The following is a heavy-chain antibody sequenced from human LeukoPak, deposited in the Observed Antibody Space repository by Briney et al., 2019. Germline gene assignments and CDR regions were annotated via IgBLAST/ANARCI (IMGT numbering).Heavy chain of an antibody. CDR3: ARHFTYYYDSSGYPRDAFDI. J-gene: IGHJ3*02. CDR1: GGSISGYY. Sequence: SETLSLTCTVSGGSISGYYWRWIRQSPGKGLAWMGYIYFSGSTNYNPSLKSRVTISLEMSKNQFSLKLSSVTADDTALYYCARHFTYYYDSSGYPRDAFDIWGQGTMVTVSS. CDR2: IYFSGST. V-gene: IGHV4-59*08. D-gene: IGHD3-22*01.